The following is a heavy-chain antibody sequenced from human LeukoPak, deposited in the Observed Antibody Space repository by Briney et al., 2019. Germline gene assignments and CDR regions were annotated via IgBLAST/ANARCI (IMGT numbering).Heavy chain of an antibody. J-gene: IGHJ4*02. V-gene: IGHV1-69*06. CDR3: ARDLGPGYCSGGSCAAYGY. D-gene: IGHD2-15*01. CDR1: GGTFSSYA. Sequence: ASVKVSCKASGGTFSSYAISWVRQAPGQGLEWMGGIIPIFGTANYAQKFQGRVTITADKSTSTAYMELSSLRSEDTDVYYCARDLGPGYCSGGSCAAYGYWGQGTLVTVSS. CDR2: IIPIFGTA.